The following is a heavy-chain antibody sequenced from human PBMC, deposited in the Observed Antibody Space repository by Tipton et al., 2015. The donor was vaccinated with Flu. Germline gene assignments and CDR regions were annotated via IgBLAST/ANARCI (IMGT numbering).Heavy chain of an antibody. CDR3: ARDDCMSPSCLAY. D-gene: IGHD2-2*01. CDR2: IQSDGSKT. V-gene: IGHV3-33*01. J-gene: IGHJ4*02. Sequence: RSLRLSCAASGFTFRNYGMHWVRQAPGKGLEWVAAIQSDGSKTYYADSVRGRFTASRDDSRNTVYLQMNSLRAEDTAVYYCARDDCMSPSCLAYWGQGTLVTVSS. CDR1: GFTFRNYG.